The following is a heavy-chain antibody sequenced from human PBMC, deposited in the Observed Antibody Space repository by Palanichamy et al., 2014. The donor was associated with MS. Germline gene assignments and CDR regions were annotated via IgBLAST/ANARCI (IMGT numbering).Heavy chain of an antibody. Sequence: QVQLQESGPGLMKPSQTLSLTCTVSGASIRSGDYYWSWIRQSPGKGLEWIGYIYYNGTTSYSPSLKSRVTISVDTSKNQFSLMLISVTAADTAVYYCARGPLFSIYCTPIICYVLDYWGQGTLVTVSS. CDR1: GASIRSGDYY. V-gene: IGHV4-30-4*01. J-gene: IGHJ4*02. D-gene: IGHD2-8*01. CDR2: IYYNGTT. CDR3: ARGPLFSIYCTPIICYVLDY.